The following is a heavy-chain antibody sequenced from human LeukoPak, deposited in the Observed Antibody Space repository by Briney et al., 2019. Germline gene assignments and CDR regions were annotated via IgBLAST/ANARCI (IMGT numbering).Heavy chain of an antibody. Sequence: GASVKVSCKASGYTFTSYGISWVRQAPGQGLEWMGWISAYNGNTNYAQKLQGRVTMTTDTSTSTAYMELGSLRSDDTAVYYCARDLRRPGPMVMYYYYGMDVWGQGTTVTVSS. CDR3: ARDLRRPGPMVMYYYYGMDV. CDR2: ISAYNGNT. J-gene: IGHJ6*02. D-gene: IGHD5-18*01. V-gene: IGHV1-18*01. CDR1: GYTFTSYG.